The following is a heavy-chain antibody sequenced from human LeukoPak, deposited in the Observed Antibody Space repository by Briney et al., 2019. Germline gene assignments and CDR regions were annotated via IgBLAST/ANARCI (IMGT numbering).Heavy chain of an antibody. Sequence: GSLRLSCAASGFTFSNYEMNWVRQPPGKGLEWIGEIYHSGSTNYNPSLKSRVTISVDKSKNQFSLKLSSVTAADTAVYYCARGGIVGATIDYWGQGTLVTVSS. CDR2: IYHSGST. J-gene: IGHJ4*02. V-gene: IGHV4-4*02. CDR3: ARGGIVGATIDY. CDR1: GFTFSNYEM. D-gene: IGHD1-26*01.